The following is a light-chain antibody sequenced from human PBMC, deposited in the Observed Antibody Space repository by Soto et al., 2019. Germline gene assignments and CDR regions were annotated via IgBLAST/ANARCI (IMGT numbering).Light chain of an antibody. CDR2: GAS. V-gene: IGKV3-15*01. J-gene: IGKJ4*01. CDR1: QDVSSN. CDR3: QQYIRWPLT. Sequence: EMVVTQSPATLSVSPGERATLSCRASQDVSSNLAWYQQKPGQAPSLLIYGASTRATGTPARFSGSGSGTEFTLTISRLQSEDYAFYFCQQYIRWPLTFGGGTKVEI.